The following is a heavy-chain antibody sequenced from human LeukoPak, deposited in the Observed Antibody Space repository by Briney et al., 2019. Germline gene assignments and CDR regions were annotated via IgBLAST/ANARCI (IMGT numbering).Heavy chain of an antibody. CDR2: IIPIFGTA. Sequence: SVKVSCKASGGTFSSYAISWVRQASGQGLEWMGGIIPIFGTANYAQKFQGRVTITADESTSTAYMELSSLRSEDTAVYYCASPMVRGVIFEYFQHWGQGTLVTVSS. J-gene: IGHJ1*01. CDR3: ASPMVRGVIFEYFQH. D-gene: IGHD3-10*01. CDR1: GGTFSSYA. V-gene: IGHV1-69*13.